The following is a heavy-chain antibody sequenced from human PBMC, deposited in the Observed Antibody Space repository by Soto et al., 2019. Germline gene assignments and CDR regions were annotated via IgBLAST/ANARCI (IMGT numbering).Heavy chain of an antibody. J-gene: IGHJ4*02. CDR1: GVTCKHQG. V-gene: IGHV3-23*01. D-gene: IGHD5-18*01. Sequence: GGSLRISCAASGVTCKHQGMTCGRQAPGKGLEWVSSISGSGGSTYYADSAKGRFTISRDVSKNTLFLQMDSLRAEDTAVYYCAKSVSRIQLWSSFACWGQGT. CDR2: ISGSGGST. CDR3: AKSVSRIQLWSSFAC.